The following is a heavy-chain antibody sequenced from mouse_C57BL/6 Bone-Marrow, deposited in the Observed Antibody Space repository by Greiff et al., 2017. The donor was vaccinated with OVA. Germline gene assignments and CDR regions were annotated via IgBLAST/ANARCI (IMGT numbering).Heavy chain of an antibody. CDR2: ISDGGSYT. CDR1: GFTFSSYA. D-gene: IGHD2-1*01. CDR3: ARAVYGKAMDY. Sequence: EVKLVESGGGLVKPGGSLKLSCAASGFTFSSYAMSWVRQTPEKRLAWVATISDGGSYTYYPDNVKGRFTISRDNAKNNLYLQMSHLKSEDTAMYYCARAVYGKAMDYWGQGTSVTVSS. J-gene: IGHJ4*01. V-gene: IGHV5-4*03.